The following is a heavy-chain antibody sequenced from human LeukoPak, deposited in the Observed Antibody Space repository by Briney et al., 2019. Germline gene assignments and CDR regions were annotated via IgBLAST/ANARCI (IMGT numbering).Heavy chain of an antibody. J-gene: IGHJ5*02. CDR3: ATLGYCSGGSCYSGSS. V-gene: IGHV4-59*01. Sequence: SETLSLTCTVSGGSISSYYWSWIRQPPGKGLEWIGCIYYSGSTNYNPSLKSRVTISVDTSKNQFSLKLSSVTAADTAVYYCATLGYCSGGSCYSGSSWGQGTLVTVSS. CDR2: IYYSGST. CDR1: GGSISSYY. D-gene: IGHD2-15*01.